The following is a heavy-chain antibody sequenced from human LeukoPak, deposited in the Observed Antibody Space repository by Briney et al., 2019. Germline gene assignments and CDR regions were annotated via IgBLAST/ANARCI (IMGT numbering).Heavy chain of an antibody. V-gene: IGHV4-59*01. Sequence: SETLSLTCTVSGGSISSYYWSWIRQPPGKGLEWIGSMYYSGNTNYNPSLKSRVTISRDTSKNQFSLNLSFVIAADTAVYYCARGVIVAGAYFDYWGQGTLVTVSS. CDR2: MYYSGNT. CDR1: GGSISSYY. J-gene: IGHJ4*02. CDR3: ARGVIVAGAYFDY. D-gene: IGHD6-19*01.